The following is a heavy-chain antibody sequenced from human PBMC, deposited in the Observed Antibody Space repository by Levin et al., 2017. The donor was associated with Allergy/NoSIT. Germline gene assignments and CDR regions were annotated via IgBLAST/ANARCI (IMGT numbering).Heavy chain of an antibody. Sequence: PSETLSLTCTVSGGSISSYYWSWIRQPPGKGLEWIGYIYYSGSTNYNPSLKSRVTISVDTSKNQFSLKLSSVTAADTAVYYCARGITIFGVVTPIYYGMDVWGQGTTVTVSS. CDR3: ARGITIFGVVTPIYYGMDV. V-gene: IGHV4-59*01. D-gene: IGHD3-3*01. CDR2: IYYSGST. CDR1: GGSISSYY. J-gene: IGHJ6*02.